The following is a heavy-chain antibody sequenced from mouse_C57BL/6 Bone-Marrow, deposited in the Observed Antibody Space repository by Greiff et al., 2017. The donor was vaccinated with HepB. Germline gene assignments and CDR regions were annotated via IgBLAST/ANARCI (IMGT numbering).Heavy chain of an antibody. CDR1: GYSFTDYN. V-gene: IGHV1-39*01. J-gene: IGHJ2*01. D-gene: IGHD1-1*01. Sequence: EVKLVESGPELVKPGASVKISCKASGYSFTDYNMNWVKQSNGKSLEWIGVINPNYGTTSYNQKFKGKATLTVDQSSSTAYMQLNSLTSEDSAVHYCAIITTVDYFDYWGQGTTLTVSS. CDR2: INPNYGTT. CDR3: AIITTVDYFDY.